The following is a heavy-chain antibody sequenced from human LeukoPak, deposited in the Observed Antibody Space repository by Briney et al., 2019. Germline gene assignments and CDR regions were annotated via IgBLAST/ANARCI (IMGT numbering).Heavy chain of an antibody. CDR2: IKQDGSEK. V-gene: IGHV3-7*01. D-gene: IGHD3-10*01. J-gene: IGHJ6*03. CDR1: GFTFSTYA. Sequence: GGSLRLSCAASGFTFSTYAMDWVRQAPGKGLEWVANIKQDGSEKYYVDSVKGRFTISRDNAKNSLYLQMNSLRAEDTAVYYCARGAAVWFGEYYYYYMDVWGKGTTVTISS. CDR3: ARGAAVWFGEYYYYYMDV.